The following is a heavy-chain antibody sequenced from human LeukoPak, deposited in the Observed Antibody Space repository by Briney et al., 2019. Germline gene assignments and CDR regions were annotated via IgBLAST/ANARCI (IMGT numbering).Heavy chain of an antibody. J-gene: IGHJ4*02. V-gene: IGHV5-51*01. CDR2: IYPGDSDT. D-gene: IGHD3-10*01. CDR3: ARYFGSGTYYLDY. CDR1: GYTFTTYW. Sequence: GESLTISCKGSGYTFTTYWIAWVRQMPGKGLAWMGIIYPGDSDTRYSPSFQGQVTISADKSINTAYLQWSSLKASDTAMYYCARYFGSGTYYLDYWGQGTLVTVSS.